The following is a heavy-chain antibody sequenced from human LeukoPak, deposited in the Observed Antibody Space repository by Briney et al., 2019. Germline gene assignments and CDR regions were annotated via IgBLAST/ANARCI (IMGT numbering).Heavy chain of an antibody. CDR2: ISHRGNT. Sequence: SETLSLTCTVPGGSISSSTYYWGWIRQPPGKGLEWFGSISHRGNTYYNPSLRSRVTISVDTSKNQLSLKLSSVTAADTAVYYCARLYEGKRPPDYWGQGTLVTVSS. CDR1: GGSISSSTYY. CDR3: ARLYEGKRPPDY. J-gene: IGHJ4*02. D-gene: IGHD2-8*01. V-gene: IGHV4-39*01.